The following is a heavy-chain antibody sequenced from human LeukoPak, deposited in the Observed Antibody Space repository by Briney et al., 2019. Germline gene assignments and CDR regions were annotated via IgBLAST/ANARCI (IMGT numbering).Heavy chain of an antibody. J-gene: IGHJ6*02. D-gene: IGHD5-12*01. CDR3: ARAAVDIVATTTLRTYYYYGMDV. CDR1: GDSVSSNSAA. CDR2: TYYRSKWYN. Sequence: SQTLSLTCAISGDSVSSNSAAWNWIRQSPSRGLEWLGRTYYRSKWYNDHAVSVKSRITINPDTSKNQFSLQLNSVTPEDTAVYYCARAAVDIVATTTLRTYYYYGMDVWGQGTTVTVSS. V-gene: IGHV6-1*01.